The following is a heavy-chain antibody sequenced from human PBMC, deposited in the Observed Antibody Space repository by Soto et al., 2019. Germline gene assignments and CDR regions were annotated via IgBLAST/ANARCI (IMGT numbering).Heavy chain of an antibody. V-gene: IGHV3-30*18. D-gene: IGHD2-15*01. CDR2: ISFDGNDK. Sequence: QVQLVESGGGVVQPGRSLRLYCAASGFSFSNCGMHWVRQAPGKGLEWVAAISFDGNDKYYSESVKGRFTISRDNSKNTLFLQMNSLRVEDTAVYYCVKGSEVARQELDYWGQGTLVTVSS. J-gene: IGHJ4*02. CDR3: VKGSEVARQELDY. CDR1: GFSFSNCG.